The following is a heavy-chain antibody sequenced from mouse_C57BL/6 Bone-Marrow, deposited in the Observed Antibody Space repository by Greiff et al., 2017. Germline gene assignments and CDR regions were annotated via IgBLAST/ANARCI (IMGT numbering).Heavy chain of an antibody. V-gene: IGHV1-15*01. D-gene: IGHD1-1*01. Sequence: VQLQQSGAELVRPGASVTLSCKASGYTFTDYEMHWVKQTPVHGLEWIGAIDPETGGTAYNQKFKGKAILTADTSSSTAYMELRSLTSEDSAVYYCTRRGYYYGSSYWYFDVWGTGTTVTVSS. CDR1: GYTFTDYE. CDR2: IDPETGGT. J-gene: IGHJ1*03. CDR3: TRRGYYYGSSYWYFDV.